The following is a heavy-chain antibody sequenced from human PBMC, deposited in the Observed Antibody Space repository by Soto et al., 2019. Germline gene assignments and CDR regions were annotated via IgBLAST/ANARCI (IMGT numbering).Heavy chain of an antibody. D-gene: IGHD2-15*01. Sequence: QLQLQESGPGLVKPSETLSLTCTVSGGSISSSSYYWGWIRQPPGKGLEWIGSIYYSGSTYYNPSLKSRVTISVDTSKNQCSLKLSSVTAADTAVYYCARERGYCIGGSCPVDYWGQGTLVTVSS. CDR1: GGSISSSSYY. CDR3: ARERGYCIGGSCPVDY. CDR2: IYYSGST. J-gene: IGHJ4*02. V-gene: IGHV4-39*02.